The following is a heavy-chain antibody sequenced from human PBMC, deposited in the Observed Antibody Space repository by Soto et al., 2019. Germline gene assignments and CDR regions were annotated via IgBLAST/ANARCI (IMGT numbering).Heavy chain of an antibody. CDR3: ARGDYHDSSGPFSDAFDI. CDR2: INTDGSDT. D-gene: IGHD3-22*01. Sequence: HPGGSLRLSCAASGFIFSSDWMHWVRQAPGKGLVWVSRINTDGSDTSYADSVKGRFTISRDNAKNTVYLQMNSLRVEDTAVYYCARGDYHDSSGPFSDAFDIWGQGTMVTVSS. CDR1: GFIFSSDW. V-gene: IGHV3-74*01. J-gene: IGHJ3*02.